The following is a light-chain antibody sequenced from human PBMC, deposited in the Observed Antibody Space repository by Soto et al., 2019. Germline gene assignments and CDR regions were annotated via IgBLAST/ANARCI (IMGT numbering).Light chain of an antibody. Sequence: EIVLTQSPGTLSLSPGERATLSCRASQSVSSSYLAWYQQKPGQAPRLLIYGASSRATGIPDRFSGSGPGTDFTLTISRLEPEDFAVYYCQQPGTFGQGTRLEIK. J-gene: IGKJ5*01. V-gene: IGKV3-20*01. CDR2: GAS. CDR3: QQPGT. CDR1: QSVSSSY.